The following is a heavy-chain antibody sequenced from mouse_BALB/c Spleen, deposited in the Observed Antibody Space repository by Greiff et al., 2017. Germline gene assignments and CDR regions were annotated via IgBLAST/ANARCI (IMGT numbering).Heavy chain of an antibody. J-gene: IGHJ1*01. CDR3: ASDGNYWYFDV. CDR1: GYTFTSYV. CDR2: INPYNDGT. D-gene: IGHD2-1*01. V-gene: IGHV1-14*01. Sequence: VQLQQSGPELVKPGASVKMSCKASGYTFTSYVMHWVKQKPGQGLEWIGYINPYNDGTKYNEKFKGKATLTSDKSSSTAYMELSSLTSEDSAVYYCASDGNYWYFDVWGAGTTVTVSS.